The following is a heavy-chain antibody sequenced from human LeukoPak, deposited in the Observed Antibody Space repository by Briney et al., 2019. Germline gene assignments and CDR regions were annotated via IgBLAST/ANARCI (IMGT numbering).Heavy chain of an antibody. CDR3: ARNYDFWSGYLDY. CDR1: GGSISNYY. CDR2: IHYSGST. D-gene: IGHD3-3*01. V-gene: IGHV4-59*01. J-gene: IGHJ4*02. Sequence: SETLSLTCTVSGGSISNYYWSWIRQHPGKGLEWIGYIHYSGSTNNNPSLKSRVTISVDTSKNQFSLKLTSVTAADTAVYYCARNYDFWSGYLDYRGQGTLVTVSS.